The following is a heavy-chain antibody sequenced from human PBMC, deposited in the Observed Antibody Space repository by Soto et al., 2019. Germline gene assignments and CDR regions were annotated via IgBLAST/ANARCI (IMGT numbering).Heavy chain of an antibody. V-gene: IGHV3-53*04. CDR3: AREGHYDILTGYYL. CDR2: IYSGGST. D-gene: IGHD3-9*01. J-gene: IGHJ4*02. Sequence: GGSLRLSCAASGVTVSSNYMSWVRQAPGKGLEWVSVIYSGGSTYYADSVKGRFTISRHNSKNTLYLQMNSLRAEDTAVYYCAREGHYDILTGYYLWGQGTLVTVSS. CDR1: GVTVSSNY.